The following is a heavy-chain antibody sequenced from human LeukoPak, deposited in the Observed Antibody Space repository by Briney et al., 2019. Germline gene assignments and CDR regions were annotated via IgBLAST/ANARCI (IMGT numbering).Heavy chain of an antibody. Sequence: SETLSLTCSVSGGSMGTYYWTWVRQPPGKGLEWIGYIYYRGSTNYNPSLKSRVTISEDTAKSQFSLKLTSVTAADTAVYYCARHGAIPEYWGQGSLVIVSS. D-gene: IGHD2-21*01. V-gene: IGHV4-59*08. J-gene: IGHJ4*02. CDR2: IYYRGST. CDR1: GGSMGTYY. CDR3: ARHGAIPEY.